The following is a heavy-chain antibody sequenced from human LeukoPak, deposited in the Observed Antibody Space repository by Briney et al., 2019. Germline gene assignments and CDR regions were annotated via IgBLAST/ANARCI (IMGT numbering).Heavy chain of an antibody. V-gene: IGHV3-21*01. Sequence: GGSLRLSCAASGFTFSSYSMNWVRQAPGKGVEGVSSISSSSSYIYYADSVKGRLTISRDNAKNSLYLQMNSLRAEDTAVYYCARVRCSSTSCYSERLGWFDPWGQGTLVTVSS. D-gene: IGHD2-2*01. J-gene: IGHJ5*02. CDR2: ISSSSSYI. CDR1: GFTFSSYS. CDR3: ARVRCSSTSCYSERLGWFDP.